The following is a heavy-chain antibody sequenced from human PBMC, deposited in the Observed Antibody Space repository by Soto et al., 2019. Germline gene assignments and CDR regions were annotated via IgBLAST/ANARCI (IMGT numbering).Heavy chain of an antibody. CDR1: GFTFDDYA. V-gene: IGHV3-49*04. CDR3: TMCPGNAQSNFEY. J-gene: IGHJ4*02. Sequence: EVQLLESGGGLVQPGGSLRLSCAASGFTFDDYAMTWVRRAPGKGLEFVGSIKSKTYGGTTEYGASVKGRFTISRDDSHSIAYLQTNSLKTEDTAVYYCTMCPGNAQSNFEYWGQGTLVTVSS. CDR2: IKSKTYGGTT. D-gene: IGHD2-2*01.